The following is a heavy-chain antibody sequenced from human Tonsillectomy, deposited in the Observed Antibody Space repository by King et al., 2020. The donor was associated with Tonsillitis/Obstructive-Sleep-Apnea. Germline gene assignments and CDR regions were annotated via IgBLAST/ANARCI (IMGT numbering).Heavy chain of an antibody. CDR1: GGSFSGYY. D-gene: IGHD3-3*01. CDR3: ARGLSPSEVDFWSLEFRYFDY. Sequence: VQLQQWGAGLLKPSETLSLTCAVYGGSFSGYYWSWIRQPPGKGLEWIGEINHSGSTNYNPSLKSRVTISVDTSKNQFSLKLSSLTAADTAVYYCARGLSPSEVDFWSLEFRYFDYWGQGTLVTVSS. CDR2: INHSGST. V-gene: IGHV4-34*01. J-gene: IGHJ4*02.